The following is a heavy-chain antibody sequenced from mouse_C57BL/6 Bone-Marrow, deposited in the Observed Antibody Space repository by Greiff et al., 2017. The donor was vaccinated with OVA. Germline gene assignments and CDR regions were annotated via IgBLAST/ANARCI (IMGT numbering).Heavy chain of an antibody. V-gene: IGHV1-55*01. Sequence: QVHVKQSGAELVKPGASVKMSCKASGYTFTSYWITWVKQRPGQGLEWIGDIYPGSGSTNYNEKFKSKATLTVDTSSSTAYMQLSSPTSEDSAVYYCARGAAFQPLYFDYWGQGTTLTVSS. CDR2: IYPGSGST. CDR1: GYTFTSYW. D-gene: IGHD6-1*01. J-gene: IGHJ2*01. CDR3: ARGAAFQPLYFDY.